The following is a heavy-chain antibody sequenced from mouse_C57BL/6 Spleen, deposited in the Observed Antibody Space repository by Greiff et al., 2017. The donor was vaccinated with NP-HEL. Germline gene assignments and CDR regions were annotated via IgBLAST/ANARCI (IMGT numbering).Heavy chain of an antibody. CDR3: ASPLLLND. CDR1: GYAFSSSW. D-gene: IGHD1-1*01. Sequence: VQLQQSGPELVKPGASVKISCKASGYAFSSSWMNWVKQRPGKGLEWIGRIYPGDGDTNYNGKFKGKATLTADKSSSTAYMQLSSLTSEDSAVYFCASPLLLNDWGQGTTLTVSS. J-gene: IGHJ2*01. V-gene: IGHV1-82*01. CDR2: IYPGDGDT.